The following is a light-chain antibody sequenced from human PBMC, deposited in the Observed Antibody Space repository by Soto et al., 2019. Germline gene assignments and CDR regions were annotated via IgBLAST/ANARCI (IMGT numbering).Light chain of an antibody. CDR2: DAS. Sequence: DIQMTQSPSSLSASVGDRVTITCRASRSISTYLNWFQQRPGKAPKVLIYDASSLQSGVPSRFSGSESGTDFTLTISSLQPEDFATYYCQQSYSTPITFGQGTRLEIK. V-gene: IGKV1-39*01. CDR3: QQSYSTPIT. J-gene: IGKJ5*01. CDR1: RSISTY.